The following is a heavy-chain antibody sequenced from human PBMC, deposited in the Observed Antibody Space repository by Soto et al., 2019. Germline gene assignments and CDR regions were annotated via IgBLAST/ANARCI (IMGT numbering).Heavy chain of an antibody. D-gene: IGHD6-19*01. CDR3: ARVGGIGWEADDAFDI. CDR2: ISSSGSTI. CDR1: GFTFSSYE. Sequence: GGSLRLSCAASGFTFSSYEMNWVRQAPGKGLEWVSYISSSGSTIYYADSVKGRFTISRDNAKNSLYLQMNSLRAEDTAVYYCARVGGIGWEADDAFDIWGQGTMVTVSS. V-gene: IGHV3-48*03. J-gene: IGHJ3*02.